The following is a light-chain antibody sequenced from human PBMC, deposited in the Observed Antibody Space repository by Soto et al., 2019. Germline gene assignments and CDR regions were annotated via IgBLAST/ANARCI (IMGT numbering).Light chain of an antibody. J-gene: IGKJ1*01. V-gene: IGKV3-20*01. CDR2: GAS. CDR1: QSVSRSY. Sequence: EIVLTQSPGTLSLSPGERATLSCRASQSVSRSYLAWYQQKPRQAPRLLIDGASSRATGIPDRFSGSGSVTDFTLTISRLEPEDFAVYYCQQYGSSPPWTFGQGTKVEIK. CDR3: QQYGSSPPWT.